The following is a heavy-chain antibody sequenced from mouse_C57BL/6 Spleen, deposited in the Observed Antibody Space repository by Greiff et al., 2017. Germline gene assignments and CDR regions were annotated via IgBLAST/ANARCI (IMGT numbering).Heavy chain of an antibody. V-gene: IGHV1-69*01. Sequence: QVQLQQPGAELVMPGASVKLSCKASGYTFTSYWMHWVKQRPGQGLEWIGEIDPSDSYTNYNQKFKGKSTLTVDKSSSTAYMQLSRLTSEDSAVYYCARGDYSDYWGQGTTLTVSS. D-gene: IGHD2-12*01. J-gene: IGHJ2*01. CDR3: ARGDYSDY. CDR2: IDPSDSYT. CDR1: GYTFTSYW.